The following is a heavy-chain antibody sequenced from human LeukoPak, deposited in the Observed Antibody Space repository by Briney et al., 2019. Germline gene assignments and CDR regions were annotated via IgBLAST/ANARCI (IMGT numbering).Heavy chain of an antibody. Sequence: SETLSLTCTVSGGSISSYYWSWIRQPPGKGLEWIGYIYYSGSTTYNPSLKSRVTISVDTSKNQFSLNLNSMTAADTAVYYCARVTGYDYWGQGTLVTVSS. CDR2: IYYSGST. CDR3: ARVTGYDY. CDR1: GGSISSYY. J-gene: IGHJ4*02. D-gene: IGHD3-10*01. V-gene: IGHV4-59*01.